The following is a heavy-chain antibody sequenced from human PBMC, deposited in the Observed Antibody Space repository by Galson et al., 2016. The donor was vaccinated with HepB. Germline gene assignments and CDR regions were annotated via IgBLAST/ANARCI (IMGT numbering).Heavy chain of an antibody. CDR1: GDSSRNSF. Sequence: SETLSLTCAVYGDSSRNSFWNWIRQSPGGGLEWIAEVNLGGNTNHNPSLRDRVTISVDTSKNHLSLKLTAVTVADTAVYYCALRNSNTWDFDYWGRGTLVAVSS. J-gene: IGHJ4*02. V-gene: IGHV4-34*01. CDR3: ALRNSNTWDFDY. CDR2: VNLGGNT. D-gene: IGHD6-13*01.